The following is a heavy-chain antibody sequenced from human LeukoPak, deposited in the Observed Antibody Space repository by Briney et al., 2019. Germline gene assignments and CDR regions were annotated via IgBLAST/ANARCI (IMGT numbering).Heavy chain of an antibody. CDR1: GGSISSYY. CDR2: IYYSGST. D-gene: IGHD5-18*01. J-gene: IGHJ4*02. V-gene: IGHV4-59*01. CDR3: ARDGGYSYGPLDY. Sequence: PSETLSLTCTVSGGSISSYYWSWIRQPPGKGLERIGYIYYSGSTNYNPSLKSRVTISVDTSKNQFSLKLSSVTAADTAVYYCARDGGYSYGPLDYWGQGTLVTVSS.